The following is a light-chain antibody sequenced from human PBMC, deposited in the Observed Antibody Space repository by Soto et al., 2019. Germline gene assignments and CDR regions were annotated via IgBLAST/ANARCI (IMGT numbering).Light chain of an antibody. CDR2: DAS. Sequence: IQLTQSPSSLSASAGDRVTITCRASQGISSALAWYQQKPGKAPKLLIYDASSLQSGVPSRFSGSGSDTDFTLTISGLQPEDVATYYCQQFNDYPPAFGQGTRLEIQ. CDR3: QQFNDYPPA. J-gene: IGKJ5*01. CDR1: QGISSA. V-gene: IGKV1D-13*01.